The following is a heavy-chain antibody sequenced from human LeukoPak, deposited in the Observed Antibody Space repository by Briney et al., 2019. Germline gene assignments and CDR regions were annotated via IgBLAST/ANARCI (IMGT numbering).Heavy chain of an antibody. D-gene: IGHD3-10*01. CDR1: GGSISSYY. V-gene: IGHV4-59*01. Sequence: SETLSLTCTVSGGSISSYYWSWIRQPPGKGLEWIGYIYYSGSTNYNPSLKSRVTISVDTSKNQFSLKLSSVIAADTAVYYCARAGMWGGDYYYGMDVWGQGTTVTVSS. CDR3: ARAGMWGGDYYYGMDV. CDR2: IYYSGST. J-gene: IGHJ6*02.